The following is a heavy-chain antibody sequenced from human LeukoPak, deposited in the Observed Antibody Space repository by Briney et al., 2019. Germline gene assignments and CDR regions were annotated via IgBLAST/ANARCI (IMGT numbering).Heavy chain of an antibody. CDR3: ASRADYDILTGYKYYFDY. CDR1: GGSFSGYY. V-gene: IGHV4-34*01. CDR2: INHSGST. Sequence: PSETLSLTCAVYGGSFSGYYWSWIRQPPGKGLEWIGEINHSGSTNYNPSLKSRVTISVDTSKNQFSLKLSSVTAADTAVYYCASRADYDILTGYKYYFDYWGQGTLVTVSS. J-gene: IGHJ4*02. D-gene: IGHD3-9*01.